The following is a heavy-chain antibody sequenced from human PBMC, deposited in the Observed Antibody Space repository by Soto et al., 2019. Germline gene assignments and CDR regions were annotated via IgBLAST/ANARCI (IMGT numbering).Heavy chain of an antibody. D-gene: IGHD3-9*01. CDR1: GLRFSTFS. Sequence: PGASLRLSCEASGLRFSTFSLHWVRQAPGKGLQWVAVIWYDGSNKYYADSVKGRFTISRDNSKNTLYLQMNSLRAEDTAVYYCARSPYTTGYHYGMDVWGQGT. CDR2: IWYDGSNK. CDR3: ARSPYTTGYHYGMDV. V-gene: IGHV3-33*08. J-gene: IGHJ6*02.